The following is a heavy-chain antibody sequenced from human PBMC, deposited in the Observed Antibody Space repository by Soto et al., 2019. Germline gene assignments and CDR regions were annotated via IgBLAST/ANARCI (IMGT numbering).Heavy chain of an antibody. CDR2: IGWNSDRI. V-gene: IGHV3-9*01. CDR3: GKDMKLDGALDK. Sequence: EVQLVESGGALVQPGRSLRLSCAASGFNFDDFAMHWVRQRPGKGLEWVARIGWNSDRIAYADSVRGRFTISRDNTKSSLFLQMNSLRPEDTAFYYCGKDMKLDGALDKWGQGTLVTVSS. CDR1: GFNFDDFA. D-gene: IGHD3-10*01. J-gene: IGHJ4*02.